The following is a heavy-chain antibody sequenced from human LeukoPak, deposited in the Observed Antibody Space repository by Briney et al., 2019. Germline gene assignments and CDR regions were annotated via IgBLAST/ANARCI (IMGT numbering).Heavy chain of an antibody. CDR2: ISAYNGNT. CDR1: GYTFTSYG. V-gene: IGHV1-18*01. CDR3: ARLGHDFWSGYYTGPYYFDY. Sequence: ASVKVSCKASGYTFTSYGISWVRQAPGQGLEWMGWISAYNGNTNYAQKLQGRVTMTTDTSTSTAYMELRSLRSDDTAVYYCARLGHDFWSGYYTGPYYFDYWGQGTLVTVSS. D-gene: IGHD3-3*01. J-gene: IGHJ4*02.